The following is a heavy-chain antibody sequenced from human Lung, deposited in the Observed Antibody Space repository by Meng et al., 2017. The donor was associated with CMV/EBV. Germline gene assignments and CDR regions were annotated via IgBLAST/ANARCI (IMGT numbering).Heavy chain of an antibody. CDR1: SVTSNANSR. J-gene: IGHJ4*02. D-gene: IGHD1-26*01. CDR2: NDDSAST. CDR3: ARGKQDAWELLAY. Sequence: GQQTGAGPGQAKASGTLSLTAGGYSVTSNANSRLSWARQPPGKGLGWIGDNDDSASTKYNPSLNSRISISMDKSKNHFSLKVNSVTAADTAVYYCARGKQDAWELLAYWGQGALVTVSS. V-gene: IGHV4-4*02.